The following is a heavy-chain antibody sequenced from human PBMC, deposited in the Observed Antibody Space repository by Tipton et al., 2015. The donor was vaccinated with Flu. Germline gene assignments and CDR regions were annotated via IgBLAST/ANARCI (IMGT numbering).Heavy chain of an antibody. V-gene: IGHV4-31*03. D-gene: IGHD1-14*01. CDR3: ARGRRLNRAPVQLDV. CDR1: GGSISSGGYY. Sequence: TLSLTCTVSGGSISSGGYYWSWIRQRPGKGLEWIGYIFYSGSTYYNPSLKSRVTISVDTSKNQFSLKLSSVTAADTAVYYCARGRRLNRAPVQLDVWGQGTTVTVSS. J-gene: IGHJ6*02. CDR2: IFYSGST.